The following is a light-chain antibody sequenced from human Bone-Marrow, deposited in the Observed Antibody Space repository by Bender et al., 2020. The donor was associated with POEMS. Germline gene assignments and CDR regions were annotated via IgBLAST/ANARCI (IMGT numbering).Light chain of an antibody. V-gene: IGLV2-14*02. CDR3: QSYDNSLGGWV. CDR2: EGS. J-gene: IGLJ3*02. CDR1: SSDVGSYNL. Sequence: QSALTQPASVSGSPGQSITISCTGTSSDVGSYNLVSWYQQHPGKAPKVMIYEGSKRPSGVSNRFSGSKSGTSASLAITGLQAEDEGDYYCQSYDNSLGGWVFGGGTKLTVL.